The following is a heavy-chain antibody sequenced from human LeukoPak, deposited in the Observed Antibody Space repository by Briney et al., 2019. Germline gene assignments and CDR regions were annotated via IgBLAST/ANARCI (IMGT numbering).Heavy chain of an antibody. D-gene: IGHD2-15*01. CDR2: INPSGGST. V-gene: IGHV1-46*01. CDR1: GYTFTSYY. J-gene: IGHJ3*02. Sequence: ASVKVSCKASGYTFTSYYMHWVRQAPGQGLEWMGIINPSGGSTSYAQKFQGRVTITTDESTSTAYMELSSLRSEDTAVYYCARGPGWELPNIWGQGTMVTVSS. CDR3: ARGPGWELPNI.